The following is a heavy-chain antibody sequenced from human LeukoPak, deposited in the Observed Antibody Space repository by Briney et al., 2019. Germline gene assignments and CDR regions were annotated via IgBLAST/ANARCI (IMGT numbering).Heavy chain of an antibody. CDR2: IYYSGST. D-gene: IGHD7-27*01. Sequence: SETLSLTCAVSGGSFSGYYWTWIRQPPGKGLEWIGSIYYSGSTYYNPSLKSRVTISVDTSKNQFSLKLSSVTAADTAVYYCARTELGIDAFDIWGQGTMVTVSS. J-gene: IGHJ3*02. CDR1: GGSFSGYY. CDR3: ARTELGIDAFDI. V-gene: IGHV4-39*01.